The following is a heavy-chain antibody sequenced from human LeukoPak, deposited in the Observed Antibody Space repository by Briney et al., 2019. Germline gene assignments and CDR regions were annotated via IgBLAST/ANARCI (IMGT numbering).Heavy chain of an antibody. CDR2: INQDESEK. D-gene: IGHD2-2*01. V-gene: IGHV3-7*01. Sequence: PGGSLRLSCAASGFTFSSYWMSWVRQAPGKGLEWVANINQDESEKYYVGSVKGRFTISRDNAKNSLYLQMNSLRAEDTAVYYCARERGGYCSSTNCQGSFDYWGQGTLVTVSS. CDR3: ARERGGYCSSTNCQGSFDY. J-gene: IGHJ4*02. CDR1: GFTFSSYW.